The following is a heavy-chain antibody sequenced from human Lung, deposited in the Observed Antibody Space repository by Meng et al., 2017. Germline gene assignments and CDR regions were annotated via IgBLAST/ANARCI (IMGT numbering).Heavy chain of an antibody. V-gene: IGHV4-34*01. CDR2: INHSGST. CDR1: GGSFSDYY. D-gene: IGHD4-11*01. Sequence: QLHLQQWAAGLFKPSETLALTCFVAGGSFSDYYWSWIRQPPGKGLEWIGEINHSGSTNYNPSLESRATISVDTSQNNLSLKLSSVTAADSAVYYCARGPTTMAHDFDYWGQGTLVTVSS. CDR3: ARGPTTMAHDFDY. J-gene: IGHJ4*02.